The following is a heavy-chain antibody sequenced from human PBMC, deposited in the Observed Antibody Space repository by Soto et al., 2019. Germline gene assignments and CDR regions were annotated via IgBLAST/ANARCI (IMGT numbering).Heavy chain of an antibody. CDR3: ARGNALDV. CDR1: GDSVSSDITS. D-gene: IGHD3-10*01. J-gene: IGHJ3*01. Sequence: QGQLQQSGPGLVKPSQTLSLTCAISGDSVSSDITSWNWIRQSPSRGLEWLGRTCYRSKWFHDYAASVKSRITINPDTSKNQFSLELNSMTPEDTAVYYCARGNALDVWGQGTVVTVSS. CDR2: TCYRSKWFH. V-gene: IGHV6-1*01.